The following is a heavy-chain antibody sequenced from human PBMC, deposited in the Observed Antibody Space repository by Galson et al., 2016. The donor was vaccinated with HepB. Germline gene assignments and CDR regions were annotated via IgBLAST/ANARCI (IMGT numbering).Heavy chain of an antibody. V-gene: IGHV3-23*01. D-gene: IGHD3-3*01. J-gene: IGHJ4*02. CDR3: AKGGEWLLYFDY. CDR1: GFTFSYYA. Sequence: SLRLSCAASGFTFSYYAMNWVRQAPGKGLEWVLAISGSGGSTYYADSVKGRFTISRDNSKNTLYLQMNSLRAEDTAVDYCAKGGEWLLYFDYWGQGTLVTVSS. CDR2: ISGSGGST.